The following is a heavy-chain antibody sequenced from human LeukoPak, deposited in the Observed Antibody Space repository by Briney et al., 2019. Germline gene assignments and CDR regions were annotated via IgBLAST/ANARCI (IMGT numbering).Heavy chain of an antibody. Sequence: GGSLRLSCAASGFTFDDYGMSWVRQAPGKGLEGVSGINWNGGSTGYADSLNVRFTTARDNANNSMYLQINSLRAEHTALYYCAREGYSSSWYLGETYYYYMDVWGKGTTVTVSS. CDR2: INWNGGST. D-gene: IGHD6-13*01. CDR3: AREGYSSSWYLGETYYYYMDV. CDR1: GFTFDDYG. V-gene: IGHV3-20*04. J-gene: IGHJ6*03.